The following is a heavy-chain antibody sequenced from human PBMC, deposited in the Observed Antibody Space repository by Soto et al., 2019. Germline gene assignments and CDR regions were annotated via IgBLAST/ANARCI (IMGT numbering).Heavy chain of an antibody. V-gene: IGHV1-69*13. J-gene: IGHJ4*02. CDR2: IIPIFGTT. Sequence: SGKFSCKSSGYTFTSYAIHWVRQAPGQGLEWMGWIIPIFGTTNYAQKFQGRVTITADASTSTAYMELSSLRSEDTAVYYCASPSYCSSTSCQFDYWGQGTLVTVSS. D-gene: IGHD2-2*01. CDR1: GYTFTSYA. CDR3: ASPSYCSSTSCQFDY.